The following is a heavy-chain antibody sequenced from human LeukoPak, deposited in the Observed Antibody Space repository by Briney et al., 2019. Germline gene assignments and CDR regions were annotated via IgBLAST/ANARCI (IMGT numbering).Heavy chain of an antibody. CDR3: ARVPAGVIGMKDAFDI. J-gene: IGHJ3*02. CDR1: GFTFSSYE. CDR2: ISSSGSTV. Sequence: GGSLRLSCAASGFTFSSYEMIWVRQAPGKGLEWVSYISSSGSTVYYADSVKGRFTISRHNAKNPLYLQMNSLRAEDTAVYYCARVPAGVIGMKDAFDIWGQGTMVTVSS. D-gene: IGHD3-16*02. V-gene: IGHV3-48*03.